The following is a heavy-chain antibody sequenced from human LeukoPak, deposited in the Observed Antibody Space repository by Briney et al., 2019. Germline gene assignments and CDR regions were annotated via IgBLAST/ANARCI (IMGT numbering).Heavy chain of an antibody. CDR3: ARGKRGIAAAFLYYYYYMDV. J-gene: IGHJ6*03. CDR1: GYTFTSYD. V-gene: IGHV1-8*01. Sequence: GASVKVSCKASGYTFTSYDINWVRQVTGQGLEWMGWMNPNSGNTGYAQKFQGRVTMTRNTSISTAYMELSSLRSEDTAVYYCARGKRGIAAAFLYYYYYMDVWGKGTTVTVSS. CDR2: MNPNSGNT. D-gene: IGHD6-13*01.